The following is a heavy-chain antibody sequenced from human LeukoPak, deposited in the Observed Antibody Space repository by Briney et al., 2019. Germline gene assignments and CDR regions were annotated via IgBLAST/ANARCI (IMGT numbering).Heavy chain of an antibody. D-gene: IGHD5-24*01. J-gene: IGHJ4*02. Sequence: GGSLRLSCAASGFTFSTFTMYWVRQAPGKGLEWVTLISSDGTNKYYADSVKGRFTISRDNSRNTLYLQMNSLRLDDTAVYYCVRGEMLDFWGQGTLVTVSS. CDR1: GFTFSTFT. CDR3: VRGEMLDF. V-gene: IGHV3-30-3*01. CDR2: ISSDGTNK.